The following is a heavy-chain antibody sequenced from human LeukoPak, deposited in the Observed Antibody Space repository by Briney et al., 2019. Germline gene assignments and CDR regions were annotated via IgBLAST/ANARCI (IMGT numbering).Heavy chain of an antibody. Sequence: GGSLRLSCAASGFTVSSNYMSWVRQAPGKGLEWVSVIYSGGSTYYADSVKGGFTISRDNSKNTLYLQMNSLRAEDTAVYYCARDYGDYGPIDYWGQGTLVTVSS. D-gene: IGHD4-17*01. CDR3: ARDYGDYGPIDY. J-gene: IGHJ4*02. CDR1: GFTVSSNY. V-gene: IGHV3-66*01. CDR2: IYSGGST.